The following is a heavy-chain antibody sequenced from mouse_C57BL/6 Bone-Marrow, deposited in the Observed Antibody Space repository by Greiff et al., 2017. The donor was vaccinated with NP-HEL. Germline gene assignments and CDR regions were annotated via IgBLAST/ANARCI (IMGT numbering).Heavy chain of an antibody. V-gene: IGHV14-4*01. CDR3: TYYLYAMDY. D-gene: IGHD1-1*01. CDR2: IDPENGDT. Sequence: VQLQQSGAELVMPGASVKLSCTASGFNIKDDYMHWVKQRPEQGLEWIGWIDPENGDTEYASKFQGKATITADTSSNTAYLQLSSLTSEDTAVYYCTYYLYAMDYWGQGTSVTVSS. CDR1: GFNIKDDY. J-gene: IGHJ4*01.